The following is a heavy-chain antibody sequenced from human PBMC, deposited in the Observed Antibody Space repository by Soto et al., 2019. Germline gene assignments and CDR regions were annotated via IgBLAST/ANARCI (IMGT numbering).Heavy chain of an antibody. CDR2: IKNKADGGTT. CDR3: TTDPGDYEDF. CDR1: GITFTNAW. Sequence: PGGSLRLSCAASGITFTNAWMSWVRQAPGKGLEWVGRIKNKADGGTTDYAAPVRGRFTISRDDSKNTLFLQMNSLEIEDTAIYYCTTDPGDYEDFWGRGTLVTV. V-gene: IGHV3-15*01. J-gene: IGHJ4*02. D-gene: IGHD4-17*01.